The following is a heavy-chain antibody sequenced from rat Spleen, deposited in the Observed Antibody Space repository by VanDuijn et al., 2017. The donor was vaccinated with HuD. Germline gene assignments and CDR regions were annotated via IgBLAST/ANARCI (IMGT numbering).Heavy chain of an antibody. CDR3: TTDGQGARFAY. J-gene: IGHJ3*01. D-gene: IGHD5-1*01. CDR1: GFTFSDYY. Sequence: EVQLVESDGGLVQPGRSLKLSCAASGFTFSDYYMAWVRQAPTQGLEWVATISYDGSSTYYRDSVKGRFTISRDNAKSTLYLQMDSLRSEDTATYYCTTDGQGARFAYWGQGTLVTVSS. V-gene: IGHV5-20*01. CDR2: ISYDGSST.